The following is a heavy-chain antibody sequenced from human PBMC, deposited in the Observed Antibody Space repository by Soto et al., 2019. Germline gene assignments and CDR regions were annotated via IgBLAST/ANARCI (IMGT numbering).Heavy chain of an antibody. CDR1: GFTVSSNY. CDR3: ARGYYDILTGYFYFDY. J-gene: IGHJ4*02. V-gene: IGHV3-53*01. CDR2: IYSGGST. D-gene: IGHD3-9*01. Sequence: GGSLRLSCAASGFTVSSNYMSWVRQAPGKGLEWVSVIYSGGSTYYADSVKGRFTISRDNSKNTLYLQMNSLRAEDTAVYYCARGYYDILTGYFYFDYWGQGTLVTVSS.